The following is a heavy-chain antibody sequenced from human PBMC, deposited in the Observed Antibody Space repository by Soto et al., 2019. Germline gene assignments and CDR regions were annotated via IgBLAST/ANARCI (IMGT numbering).Heavy chain of an antibody. J-gene: IGHJ5*02. D-gene: IGHD2-21*02. CDR1: GFTFSSYG. Sequence: QVQLVESGGGVVQPGRSLRLSCAASGFTFSSYGMHWVRQAPGKGLEWVAVISYDGSNKYYADSVKGRFTISRDNSKNTLYLQMNSLRAEDTAVYYCAKDRGYCGGDCYSGWFDPWGQRTLVTVSS. V-gene: IGHV3-30*18. CDR2: ISYDGSNK. CDR3: AKDRGYCGGDCYSGWFDP.